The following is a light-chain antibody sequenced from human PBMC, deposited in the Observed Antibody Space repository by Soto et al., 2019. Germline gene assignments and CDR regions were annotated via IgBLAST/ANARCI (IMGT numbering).Light chain of an antibody. CDR1: SSKIGAGYA. J-gene: IGLJ2*01. CDR3: QSYDDGLSGSV. Sequence: QSVLTQPPSVSGAPGQRGTISCTGTSSKIGAGYAVHWYQQLPGTAPKLRIYNNDNRPSGVPDRISASNSGTSASLAITGHQAEDEAHYYCQSYDDGLSGSVFGGGTKLTVL. V-gene: IGLV1-40*01. CDR2: NND.